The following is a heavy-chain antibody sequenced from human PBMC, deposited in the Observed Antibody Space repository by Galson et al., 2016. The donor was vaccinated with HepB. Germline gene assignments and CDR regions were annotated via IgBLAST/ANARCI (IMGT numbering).Heavy chain of an antibody. Sequence: SVKVSCKASGGTFSSDAISWVRQAPGQGLEWMGSIIPILDLANSAQKFQGRVTITADKSTTTVYMVLSSLRSDDTAVYYCAREMKTYYDFWGGQYTPFDYWGQGTLVTVSS. V-gene: IGHV1-69*04. CDR1: GGTFSSDA. D-gene: IGHD3-3*01. CDR2: IIPILDLA. J-gene: IGHJ4*02. CDR3: AREMKTYYDFWGGQYTPFDY.